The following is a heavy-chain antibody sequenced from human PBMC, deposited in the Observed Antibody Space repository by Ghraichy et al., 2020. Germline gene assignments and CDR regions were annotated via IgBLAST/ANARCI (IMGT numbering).Heavy chain of an antibody. J-gene: IGHJ3*02. D-gene: IGHD5-18*01. CDR2: IYHSGNT. CDR1: GGSISSYY. Sequence: ETLSLTCTVSGGSISSYYWSWIRQPPEKGLEWIGYIYHSGNTNYNPSLKSRVTISLDTSKNQFSLKLSSVTAADTAVYYCAGRNTAMVNTFDIWGQGTMVTVSS. CDR3: AGRNTAMVNTFDI. V-gene: IGHV4-59*01.